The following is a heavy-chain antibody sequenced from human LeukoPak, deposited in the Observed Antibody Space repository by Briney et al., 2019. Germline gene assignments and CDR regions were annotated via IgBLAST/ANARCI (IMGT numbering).Heavy chain of an antibody. CDR3: ARGGGYQDY. Sequence: ASVKVSCKASGYTFTNYGVSWVRQAPGQGLEWMGWINPNSGGTNYAQKFQGRVTMTRDTSISTAYMELSRLRSDDTAVYYCARGGGYQDYWGQGTLVTVSS. CDR1: GYTFTNYG. J-gene: IGHJ4*02. V-gene: IGHV1-2*02. D-gene: IGHD3-22*01. CDR2: INPNSGGT.